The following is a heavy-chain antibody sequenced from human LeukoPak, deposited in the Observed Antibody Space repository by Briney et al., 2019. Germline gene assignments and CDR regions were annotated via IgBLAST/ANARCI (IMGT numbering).Heavy chain of an antibody. V-gene: IGHV3-7*04. CDR2: IKQGGSEK. CDR1: GFTFSSYC. J-gene: IGHJ2*01. D-gene: IGHD1-1*01. Sequence: SGGSLRLSCAASGFTFSSYCMSWVRRAPGKGLEWVANIKQGGSEKFYVDSVKGRFTISRDNAKKSLYLQMNSLRAEDTAVYYCARDTRGYFDLWGRGTQVTVSS. CDR3: ARDTRGYFDL.